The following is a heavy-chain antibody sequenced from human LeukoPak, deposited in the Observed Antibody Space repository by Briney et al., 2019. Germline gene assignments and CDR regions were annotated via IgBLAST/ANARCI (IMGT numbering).Heavy chain of an antibody. CDR3: AREAGLIYFYYIDV. CDR1: GGSISSGSYY. CDR2: IYTSGST. Sequence: PSETLSLTCTVSGGSISSGSYYWSWIRQPAGKGLEWIGRIYTSGSTYYNPSLKTRVTLSVDTSKNQFSLKLTSVTAADTAVYYCAREAGLIYFYYIDVWGKGTTVTVSS. J-gene: IGHJ6*03. D-gene: IGHD2-8*01. V-gene: IGHV4-61*02.